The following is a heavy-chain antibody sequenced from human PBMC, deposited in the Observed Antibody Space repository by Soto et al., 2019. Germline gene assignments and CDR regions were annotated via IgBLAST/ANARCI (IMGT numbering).Heavy chain of an antibody. D-gene: IGHD2-15*01. CDR3: ARVPGSGGDSDY. J-gene: IGHJ4*02. CDR1: GYTFTSYG. CDR2: ISAYNGNT. Sequence: ASVKVSCKASGYTFTSYGISWVRQAPGQELAWMGWISAYNGNTNYAQKLQGRVTMTTDTSTSPAYKELRSLRSDDTAVYYCARVPGSGGDSDYWGQGTLGTVSS. V-gene: IGHV1-18*01.